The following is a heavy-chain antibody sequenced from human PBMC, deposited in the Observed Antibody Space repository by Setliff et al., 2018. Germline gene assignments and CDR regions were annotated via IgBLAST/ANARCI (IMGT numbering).Heavy chain of an antibody. CDR3: SRLVRYCTTTACQRASGAEV. CDR1: GYTFSSSG. V-gene: IGHV1-18*01. Sequence: ASVKVSCKASGYTFSSSGITWVRQAPGQGLEWMGWISAYSGNTNYAQKFQGRVTMTTDSSTSTAYIELRSLTSDDTAVYYCSRLVRYCTTTACQRASGAEVWGQGTVVTVSS. D-gene: IGHD2-8*01. J-gene: IGHJ4*02. CDR2: ISAYSGNT.